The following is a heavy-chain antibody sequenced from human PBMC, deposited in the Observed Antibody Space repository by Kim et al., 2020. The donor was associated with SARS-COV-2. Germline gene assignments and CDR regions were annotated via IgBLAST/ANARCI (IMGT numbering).Heavy chain of an antibody. J-gene: IGHJ4*02. CDR3: AKDDSMGTNTRDPFDY. CDR2: ISGSGSNK. D-gene: IGHD1-1*01. V-gene: IGHV3-23*01. Sequence: GGSLRLSCAASGFTFSSYAMSWVRQAPGKGLEWVAAISGSGSNKYYADSVKGRFTISRDNSKNTLYLQMNSLRAEDTAVYYCAKDDSMGTNTRDPFDYWGQGTLVTVSS. CDR1: GFTFSSYA.